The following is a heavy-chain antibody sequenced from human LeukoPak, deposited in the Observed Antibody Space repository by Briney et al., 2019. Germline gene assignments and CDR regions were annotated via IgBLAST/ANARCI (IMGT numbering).Heavy chain of an antibody. CDR1: GWIFTSYW. Sequence: GGALKISCNGSGWIFTSYWLGRVRQLPGEGREWMGIIVPGDSETRYSPSLQGQVNTSGDNSISTAYLQWRSLNASETAMNYCARLTSTVSYYNWFDPWGEGTLVTVSS. J-gene: IGHJ5*02. D-gene: IGHD3-10*01. CDR2: IVPGDSET. V-gene: IGHV5-51*01. CDR3: ARLTSTVSYYNWFDP.